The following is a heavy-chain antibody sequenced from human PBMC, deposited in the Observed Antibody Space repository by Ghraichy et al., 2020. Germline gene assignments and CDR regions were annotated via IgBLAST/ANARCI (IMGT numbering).Heavy chain of an antibody. V-gene: IGHV7-4-1*02. J-gene: IGHJ4*02. CDR2: INTNTGNP. Sequence: ASVKVSCKASGYIFTTYGMNWVRQAPGQRPEWMGWINTNTGNPSYVQGFTGRFVFSLDTSVSTAYLEISSLKAEDTAVYYCARGPWERLLKALDYWGQGTQVTLSP. CDR3: ARGPWERLLKALDY. D-gene: IGHD1-1*01. CDR1: GYIFTTYG.